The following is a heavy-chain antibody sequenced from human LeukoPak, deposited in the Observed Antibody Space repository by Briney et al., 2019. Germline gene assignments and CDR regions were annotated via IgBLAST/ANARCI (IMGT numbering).Heavy chain of an antibody. CDR3: AREYSGSYYFDY. D-gene: IGHD1-26*01. V-gene: IGHV4-59*01. CDR2: IYYSGST. J-gene: IGHJ4*02. Sequence: PSETLSLTCTISGGSISSYYWSWIRQSPGKGLEWIGYIYYSGSTNYNPSLKSRVTISVDTSKNQFSLKLSSVTAADTAVYYCAREYSGSYYFDYWGQGTLVTVSS. CDR1: GGSISSYY.